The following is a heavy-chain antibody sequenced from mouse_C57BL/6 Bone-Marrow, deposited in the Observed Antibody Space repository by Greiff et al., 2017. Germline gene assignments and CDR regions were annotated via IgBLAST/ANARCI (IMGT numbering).Heavy chain of an antibody. V-gene: IGHV1-81*01. CDR3: AGLGSRGFAY. CDR2: IYPRSGNT. Sequence: VQLKESGAELARPGASVKLSCKASGYTFTSYGISWVKQRTGQGLEWIGEIYPRSGNTYYNEKFKGKATLTADKSSSTAYMELLSLTSEDSAVYFCAGLGSRGFAYWGQGTLVTVSA. CDR1: GYTFTSYG. D-gene: IGHD1-1*01. J-gene: IGHJ3*01.